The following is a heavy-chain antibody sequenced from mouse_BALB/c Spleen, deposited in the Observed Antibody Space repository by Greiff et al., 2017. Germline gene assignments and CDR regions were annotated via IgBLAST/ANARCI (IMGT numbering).Heavy chain of an antibody. D-gene: IGHD2-1*01. Sequence: EVKVEESGGGLVQPGGSLRLSCATSGFTFTDYYMSWVRQPPGKALEWLGFIRNKANGYTTEYSASVKGRFTISRDNSQSILYLQMNTLRAEDSATYYCARDYGNYWYFDVWGAGTTVTVSA. CDR3: ARDYGNYWYFDV. CDR1: GFTFTDYY. CDR2: IRNKANGYTT. V-gene: IGHV7-3*02. J-gene: IGHJ1*01.